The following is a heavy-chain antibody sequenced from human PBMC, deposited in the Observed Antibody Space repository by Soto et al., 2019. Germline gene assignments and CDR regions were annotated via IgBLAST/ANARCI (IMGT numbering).Heavy chain of an antibody. CDR1: GFTFSSYG. CDR2: IYSGGST. V-gene: IGHV3-66*01. CDR3: ARADCSGGSCYFGY. Sequence: GGSLRLSCAASGFTFSSYGMHWVRQAPGKGLEWVSVIYSGGSTYYADSVKGRFTISRNNSKNTLYLQMNSLRAEDTAVYYCARADCSGGSCYFGYWGQGTLVTVSS. J-gene: IGHJ4*02. D-gene: IGHD2-15*01.